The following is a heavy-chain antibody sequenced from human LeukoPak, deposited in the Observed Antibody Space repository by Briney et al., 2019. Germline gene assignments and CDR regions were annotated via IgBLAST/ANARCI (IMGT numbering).Heavy chain of an antibody. J-gene: IGHJ5*02. CDR3: ARGVSLGYCSGGSCYNRFDA. CDR2: IYTSGST. CDR1: GGPISSYY. Sequence: SETLSLTCTVSGGPISSYYWSWIRQPAGKGLEWIGRIYTSGSTNYNPSLKSRVTMSVDTSKNQFSLELSSLTAADTAVYYCARGVSLGYCSGGSCYNRFDAWGQGTLVTVSS. V-gene: IGHV4-4*07. D-gene: IGHD2-15*01.